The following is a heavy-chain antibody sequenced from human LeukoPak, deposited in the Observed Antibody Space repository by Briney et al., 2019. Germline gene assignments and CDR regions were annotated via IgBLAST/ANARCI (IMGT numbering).Heavy chain of an antibody. J-gene: IGHJ4*02. CDR2: ISSSGGTA. V-gene: IGHV3-23*01. Sequence: GGSLRLSCAASGFTFTSYAMSWVRQAPGKGLEWVSAISSSGGTAYYADSVKGRFTISRDNSKNTLYMQMHSLRAEDTAVYYCAKALGSIVVTTTDYWGQGTLVTVSS. CDR3: AKALGSIVVTTTDY. CDR1: GFTFTSYA. D-gene: IGHD5-12*01.